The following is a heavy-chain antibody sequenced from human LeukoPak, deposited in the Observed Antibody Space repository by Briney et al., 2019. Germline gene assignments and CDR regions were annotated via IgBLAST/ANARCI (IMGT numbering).Heavy chain of an antibody. Sequence: SETPSLTCTVSGGSISSYYWSWIRQPPGKGLEWIGYIYYSGTANYNPSLKSRVTISVDTSKNQFSLKLSSVTAADTAVYYCARGVYIAAAQYGYWGQGTLVTVSS. D-gene: IGHD6-13*01. CDR2: IYYSGTA. CDR1: GGSISSYY. CDR3: ARGVYIAAAQYGY. V-gene: IGHV4-59*01. J-gene: IGHJ4*02.